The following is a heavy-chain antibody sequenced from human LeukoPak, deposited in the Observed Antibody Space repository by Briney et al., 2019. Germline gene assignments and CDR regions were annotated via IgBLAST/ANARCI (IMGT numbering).Heavy chain of an antibody. CDR3: ARAPIVVVPAAIQGAFDI. CDR2: ISYDGSNK. Sequence: GRSLRLSCAASGFTVSSYAMHWVRQAPGKGLEWVAVISYDGSNKYYADSVKGRFTISRDNSKNTLYLQMNSLRAEDTAVYYCARAPIVVVPAAIQGAFDIWGQGTMVTVSS. D-gene: IGHD2-2*01. V-gene: IGHV3-30*04. J-gene: IGHJ3*02. CDR1: GFTVSSYA.